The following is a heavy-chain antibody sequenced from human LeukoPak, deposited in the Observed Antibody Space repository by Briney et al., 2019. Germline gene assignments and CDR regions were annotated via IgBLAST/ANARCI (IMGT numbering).Heavy chain of an antibody. J-gene: IGHJ4*02. Sequence: GGSLRLSCAASGFTFSSYGMHWVRQAPGKGLEWVAVISYDGSNKYYADSVKGRFTISRDNSKNTLYLQMNSLRAEDTAVYYCAKGRFDYWGQGTLVTVSS. V-gene: IGHV3-30*18. CDR1: GFTFSSYG. CDR3: AKGRFDY. CDR2: ISYDGSNK.